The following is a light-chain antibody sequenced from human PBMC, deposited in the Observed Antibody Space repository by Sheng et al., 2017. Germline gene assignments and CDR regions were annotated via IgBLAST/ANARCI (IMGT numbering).Light chain of an antibody. J-gene: IGKJ2*01. CDR2: GAS. Sequence: DTQMTQSPSSLSASVGDRVTINCRASQDISGWVAWYQHKPGRAPKLLIYGASTVHSGVPSRFSGSGSGTDFTLTISSLQPDDSAVYFCQQADIFPYXFGPGPSWRS. CDR3: QQADIFPYX. V-gene: IGKV1-12*01. CDR1: QDISGW.